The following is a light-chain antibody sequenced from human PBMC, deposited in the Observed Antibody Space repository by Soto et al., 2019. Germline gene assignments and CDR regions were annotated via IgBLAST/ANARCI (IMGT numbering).Light chain of an antibody. CDR2: GAS. CDR3: QQYNDWRHT. J-gene: IGKJ2*01. CDR1: QIITSS. V-gene: IGKV3-15*01. Sequence: IVMTQSPATLSVSPGERVTLSCRASQIITSSLAWYQLKPGQAPRLLIYGASTRATGIPARFSGSGSGTEFTLTISSLQSEDFAVYYCQQYNDWRHTFGQGTKVEIK.